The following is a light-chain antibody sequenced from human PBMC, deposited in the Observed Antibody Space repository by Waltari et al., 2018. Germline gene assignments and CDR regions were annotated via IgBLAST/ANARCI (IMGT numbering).Light chain of an antibody. CDR1: QSVSRA. Sequence: SVWASQSVSRALGWYQQKPGQAPRLLIYGASTRAPGSPDRFSGSGYRTDFSLTINRLWHEEYAVYYCQHYVRLPATFVQGT. J-gene: IGKJ5*01. CDR3: QHYVRLPAT. V-gene: IGKV3-20*01. CDR2: GAS.